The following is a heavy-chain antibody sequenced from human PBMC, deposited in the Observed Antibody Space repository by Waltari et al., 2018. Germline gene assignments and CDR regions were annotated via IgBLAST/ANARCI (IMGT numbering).Heavy chain of an antibody. CDR1: GYSISSGYY. Sequence: QVQLQESGPGLVKPSETLSLTCAVSGYSISSGYYWGWFRQPPGKGLEWIGSIYHSGSTYYNPSLKSRVTISVDTSKNQFSLKLSSVTAADTAVYYCARLGYCSGGSCYHHAFDIWGQGTMVTVSS. CDR3: ARLGYCSGGSCYHHAFDI. V-gene: IGHV4-38-2*01. CDR2: IYHSGST. D-gene: IGHD2-15*01. J-gene: IGHJ3*02.